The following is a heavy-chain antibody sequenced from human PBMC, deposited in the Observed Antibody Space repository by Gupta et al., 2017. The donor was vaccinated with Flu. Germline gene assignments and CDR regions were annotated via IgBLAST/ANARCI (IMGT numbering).Heavy chain of an antibody. CDR3: AKDRISSLGTSTEGYFDY. Sequence: GKGLEWISGINWSSANIADADSVKGRFTISRDNAKNFLYLQINSLRPDDTAFYYCAKDRISSLGTSTEGYFDYWGQGTLATVSS. CDR2: INWSSANI. V-gene: IGHV3-9*01. D-gene: IGHD1-26*01. J-gene: IGHJ4*02.